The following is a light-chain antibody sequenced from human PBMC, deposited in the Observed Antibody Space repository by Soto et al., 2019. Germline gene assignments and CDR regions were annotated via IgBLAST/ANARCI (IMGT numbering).Light chain of an antibody. Sequence: QSALTQPASVSGSPGQSITISCTGTSSDVGGYNYVSWYQQHPGKAPKLMIYDVSNRPSGVSNRFSGSKSGNTASLTISGLQAEDEADYYCSSSTRSSTHVVFGGGTKLTVL. CDR3: SSSTRSSTHVV. CDR2: DVS. V-gene: IGLV2-14*01. J-gene: IGLJ2*01. CDR1: SSDVGGYNY.